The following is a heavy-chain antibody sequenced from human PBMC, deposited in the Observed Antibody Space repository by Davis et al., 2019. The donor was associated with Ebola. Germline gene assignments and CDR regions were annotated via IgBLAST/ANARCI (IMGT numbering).Heavy chain of an antibody. CDR2: INHSGST. J-gene: IGHJ6*02. V-gene: IGHV4-59*01. CDR1: GGSISSYY. CDR3: AREGAAAGTGDLYYYYGMDV. Sequence: SETLSLTCTVSGGSISSYYWSWIRQPPGKGLEWIGEINHSGSTHYNPSLKSRVTISVDTSKNQFSLKLSSVTAADTAVYYCAREGAAAGTGDLYYYYGMDVWGQGTTVTVSS. D-gene: IGHD6-13*01.